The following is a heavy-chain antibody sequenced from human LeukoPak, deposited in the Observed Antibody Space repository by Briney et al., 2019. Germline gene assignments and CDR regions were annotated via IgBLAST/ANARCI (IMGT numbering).Heavy chain of an antibody. D-gene: IGHD6-13*01. CDR3: ATDVAAADIIDY. V-gene: IGHV3-66*01. Sequence: GGSLRLSCAASGFTVSSNYMSWVRQAPGKGLEWVSVIYSGGSTYYADSVKGRFTISRDNSKNTLYLQMNSLRAEDTAVYYCATDVAAADIIDYWGQGTLVTVSS. CDR2: IYSGGST. J-gene: IGHJ4*02. CDR1: GFTVSSNY.